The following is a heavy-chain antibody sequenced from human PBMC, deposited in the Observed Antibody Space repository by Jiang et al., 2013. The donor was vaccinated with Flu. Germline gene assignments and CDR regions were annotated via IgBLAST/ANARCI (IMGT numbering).Heavy chain of an antibody. CDR1: GFTFTSYN. D-gene: IGHD2-15*01. J-gene: IGHJ4*02. Sequence: VQLLESGGGLVKPGGSLRLSCAASGFTFTSYNMSWVRQAPGKGLEWVSSISASSSYIYYADSMKGRFTISRDNAKNSLYLQMNSLRAEDTAVYYCARDRYCSGGACYSMDFWGQGTLVTVSS. CDR2: ISASSSYI. V-gene: IGHV3-21*01. CDR3: ARDRYCSGGACYSMDF.